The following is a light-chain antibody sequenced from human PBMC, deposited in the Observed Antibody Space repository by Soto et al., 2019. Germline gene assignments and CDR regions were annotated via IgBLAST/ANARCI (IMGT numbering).Light chain of an antibody. CDR2: GNI. CDR3: QSYDNSLSGRI. CDR1: SSNIGAGYH. Sequence: QPVLTQPPSVSGAPGQTVTISCTGSSSNIGAGYHVHWYQQLPGTAPELLIYGNINRPSGVPDRFSGSKSGTSVSLAITGLQPEDEADYYCQSYDNSLSGRIFGGGTKLTVL. V-gene: IGLV1-40*01. J-gene: IGLJ2*01.